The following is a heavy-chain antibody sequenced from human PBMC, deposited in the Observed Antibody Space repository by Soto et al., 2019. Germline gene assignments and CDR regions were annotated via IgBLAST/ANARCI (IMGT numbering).Heavy chain of an antibody. CDR1: GGSFSGDY. CDR3: ARSLRHGYNWTGLHFDI. V-gene: IGHV4-34*09. D-gene: IGHD5-12*01. CDR2: INHSGST. J-gene: IGHJ3*02. Sequence: SETLSLTCAVYGGSFSGDYWSWIRQPRVKGLEWIGEINHSGSTNYNPSLKSRVTISVDTSKNQFSLKLSSVTAADTAIYFCARSLRHGYNWTGLHFDIWGQGTVVTVSS.